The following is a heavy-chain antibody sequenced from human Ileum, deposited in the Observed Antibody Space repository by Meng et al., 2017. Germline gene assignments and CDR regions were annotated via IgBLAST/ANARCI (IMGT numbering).Heavy chain of an antibody. CDR1: GYNFTSYD. Sequence: KQLGATMQVSDTPSGYNFTSYDKHWVRQPPGQGLEWMGIINPSCGSTSYAQKCQGRVTMTRDTSTSTVYMELSSLRSEDTAVYYCARDGFLVYYDSSGYPDYWGQGTLVTVSS. V-gene: IGHV1-46*01. CDR2: INPSCGST. D-gene: IGHD3-22*01. J-gene: IGHJ4*02. CDR3: ARDGFLVYYDSSGYPDY.